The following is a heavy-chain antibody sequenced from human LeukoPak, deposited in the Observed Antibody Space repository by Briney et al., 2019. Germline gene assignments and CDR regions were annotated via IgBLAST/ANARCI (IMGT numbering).Heavy chain of an antibody. D-gene: IGHD4-17*01. V-gene: IGHV3-7*01. CDR3: AREVLYGDYVYPPHDINWFDP. CDR2: IKQDGSEK. CDR1: GFTFSSYW. Sequence: GGSLRLSCAASGFTFSSYWMSWVRQAPGKGLEWVANIKQDGSEKYYVDSVKGRFTISRDNAKNSLYLQMNSLRAEDTAVYYCAREVLYGDYVYPPHDINWFDPWGQGTLVTVSS. J-gene: IGHJ5*02.